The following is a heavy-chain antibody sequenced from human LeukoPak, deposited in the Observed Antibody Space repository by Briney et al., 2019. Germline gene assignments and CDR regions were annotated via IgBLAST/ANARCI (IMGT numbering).Heavy chain of an antibody. V-gene: IGHV3-30*04. CDR1: GFTFSHYA. Sequence: GGSLRLSCAASGFTFSHYAMHWVRQAPGKGLEWVAVISYDGSNKYYADSVKGRFTISRDNSKNTLYLQMNSLRAEDTAVYYCARECVGSYDFWSGYYPYYYYGMDVWGQGTTVTVSS. J-gene: IGHJ6*02. D-gene: IGHD3-3*01. CDR2: ISYDGSNK. CDR3: ARECVGSYDFWSGYYPYYYYGMDV.